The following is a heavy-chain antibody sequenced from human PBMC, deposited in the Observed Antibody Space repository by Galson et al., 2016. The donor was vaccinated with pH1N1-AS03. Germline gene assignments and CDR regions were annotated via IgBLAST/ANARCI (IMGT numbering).Heavy chain of an antibody. CDR3: VIDRRAMDRGGTTYSYYYGMDL. CDR1: GYRLSELS. V-gene: IGHV1-24*01. D-gene: IGHD3-10*01. Sequence: SCKVSGYRLSELSMNWVRQGPIKGLEWVGTFDPEDGAKLYAQQFQGRVTMTEDTSADTAYLELSSLRSDDTAVYYCVIDRRAMDRGGTTYSYYYGMDLWGQGTSVTVSS. J-gene: IGHJ6*02. CDR2: FDPEDGAK.